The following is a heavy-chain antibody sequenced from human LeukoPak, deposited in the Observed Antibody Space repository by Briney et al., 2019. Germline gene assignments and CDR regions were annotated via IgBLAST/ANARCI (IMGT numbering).Heavy chain of an antibody. CDR2: ISSSSSYT. V-gene: IGHV3-11*03. Sequence: GGSLRLSCAASGFTFSDYYMSWIRQAPGKGLEWVSYISSSSSYTNYADSVKGRFTISRDNAKNSLYLQMNSLRAEDTAVYYCARGPGYCSSTSCWVWFDPWGQGTLVTVSS. D-gene: IGHD2-2*01. CDR1: GFTFSDYY. CDR3: ARGPGYCSSTSCWVWFDP. J-gene: IGHJ5*02.